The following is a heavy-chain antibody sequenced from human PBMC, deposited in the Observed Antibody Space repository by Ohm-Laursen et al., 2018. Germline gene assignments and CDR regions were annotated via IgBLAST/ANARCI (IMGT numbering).Heavy chain of an antibody. CDR2: ISGSCDRT. V-gene: IGHV3-23*01. J-gene: IGHJ4*02. CDR1: GFTFNNNA. Sequence: SLRLSCTASGFTFNNNAMGWVRQAPGKGLEWVSSISGSCDRTYYADSVKGRFTISRDNSKNTLYLQMNSLRAEDTAVYYCARTSSGGYYFDYWGQGTLVTVSS. CDR3: ARTSSGGYYFDY. D-gene: IGHD6-19*01.